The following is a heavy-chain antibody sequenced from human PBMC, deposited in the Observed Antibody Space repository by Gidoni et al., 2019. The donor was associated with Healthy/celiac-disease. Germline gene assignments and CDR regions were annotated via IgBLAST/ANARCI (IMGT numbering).Heavy chain of an antibody. CDR1: GFTFSSYA. J-gene: IGHJ4*02. CDR2: ISGSGGST. V-gene: IGHV3-23*01. CDR3: AKAYDFWSGYYTGMDDY. Sequence: EVQLLESGGGLVQPGGSLRLSCTASGFTFSSYAMSWVRQAPGKGLEWVSAISGSGGSTYYADSVKGRFTISRDNSKNTLYLQMNSLRAEDTAVYYCAKAYDFWSGYYTGMDDYWGQGTLVTVSS. D-gene: IGHD3-3*01.